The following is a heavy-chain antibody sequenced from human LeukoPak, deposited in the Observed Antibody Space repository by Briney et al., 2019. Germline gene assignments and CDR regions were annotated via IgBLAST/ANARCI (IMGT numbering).Heavy chain of an antibody. V-gene: IGHV3-9*01. Sequence: GGSLRLSCAASGFTVDDYGMRWVRQAPGKGLEWVSGISWNSGSIGYADSVKGRLTLSRDNAKNSLYLQMNSLRAEDTALYYCAKDMGITMVRGVIGFDYWGQGTLVTVSS. CDR2: ISWNSGSI. D-gene: IGHD3-10*01. CDR1: GFTVDDYG. CDR3: AKDMGITMVRGVIGFDY. J-gene: IGHJ4*02.